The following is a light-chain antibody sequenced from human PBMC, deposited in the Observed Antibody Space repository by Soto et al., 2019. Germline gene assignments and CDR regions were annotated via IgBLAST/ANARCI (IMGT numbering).Light chain of an antibody. Sequence: QSVLTQAASVSGFPGQSITISCTGTNSDIGAYNYVSWYQQHPGKAPKLMIFEVSDRPSGVSYRFSGSKSGNVASLTISWLQPEDEADYYCSSYTSSSTLRVFGAGTKATVL. CDR2: EVS. J-gene: IGLJ1*01. CDR3: SSYTSSSTLRV. V-gene: IGLV2-14*03. CDR1: NSDIGAYNY.